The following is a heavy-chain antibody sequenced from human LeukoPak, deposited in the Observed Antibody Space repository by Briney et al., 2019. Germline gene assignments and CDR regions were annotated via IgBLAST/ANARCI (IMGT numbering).Heavy chain of an antibody. D-gene: IGHD6-6*01. Sequence: PGGSLRLSCAASGFTFSRYWMTGVGQAPGKGLEGVANIKEDGSQKYYVDSVKGRFTISRDNAKGSLYLQMNSLRAEDAAVYYCARDDRSTRSSFGLDAYDVWGQGTMATVSS. V-gene: IGHV3-7*01. J-gene: IGHJ3*01. CDR3: ARDDRSTRSSFGLDAYDV. CDR2: IKEDGSQK. CDR1: GFTFSRYW.